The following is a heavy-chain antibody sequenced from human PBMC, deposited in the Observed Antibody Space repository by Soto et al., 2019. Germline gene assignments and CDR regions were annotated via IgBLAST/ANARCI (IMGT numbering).Heavy chain of an antibody. D-gene: IGHD6-13*01. V-gene: IGHV1-69*02. CDR3: AIYSSSWGYYYYGMDV. CDR1: GGTFSSYT. CDR2: IIPILGIA. Sequence: QVQLVQSGAEVKKPGSSVKVSCKASGGTFSSYTISWVRQAPGQGLEWVGRIIPILGIANYAQKFQGRVTITADKSTSTAYMELSSLRSEDTAVYYCAIYSSSWGYYYYGMDVWGQGTTVTVSS. J-gene: IGHJ6*02.